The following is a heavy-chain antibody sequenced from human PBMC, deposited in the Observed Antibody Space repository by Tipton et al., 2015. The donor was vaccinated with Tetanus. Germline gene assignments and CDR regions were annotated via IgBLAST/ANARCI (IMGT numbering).Heavy chain of an antibody. CDR2: ISYDGSNK. CDR3: ARGSVVVTATFYYYGMDV. Sequence: RSLRLSCAASGFTFSSYAMHWVRQAPGKGLEWVAVISYDGSNKYYADSVKGRFTISRDNSKNTLYLQMNSLRAEDTAVYYCARGSVVVTATFYYYGMDVWGQGTTVTVSS. D-gene: IGHD2-21*02. V-gene: IGHV3-30-3*01. CDR1: GFTFSSYA. J-gene: IGHJ6*02.